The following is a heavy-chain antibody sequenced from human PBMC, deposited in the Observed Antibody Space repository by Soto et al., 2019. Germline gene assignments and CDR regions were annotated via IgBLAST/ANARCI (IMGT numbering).Heavy chain of an antibody. V-gene: IGHV4-59*01. CDR3: ARDMTTVTANYYYYYGMDV. J-gene: IGHJ6*02. CDR1: GGSISSYY. D-gene: IGHD4-17*01. CDR2: IYYSGST. Sequence: SETLSLTCTVSGGSISSYYWSWIRQPPGKGLEWIGYIYYSGSTNYNPSLKSRVTISVDTSKNQFSLKLSSVTAADTAVYYCARDMTTVTANYYYYYGMDVWGQGTTVSV.